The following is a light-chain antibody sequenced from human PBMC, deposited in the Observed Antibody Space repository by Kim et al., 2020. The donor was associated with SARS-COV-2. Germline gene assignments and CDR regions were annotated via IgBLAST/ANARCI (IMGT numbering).Light chain of an antibody. CDR1: RSLGFSNGKTY. J-gene: IGKJ4*01. CDR2: EVS. CDR3: MQSVDLPLT. V-gene: IGKV2-29*03. Sequence: PASISCKSSRSLGFSNGKTYLSWHVQKPGQPPQVLVYEVSSRFSGVPDRFSGSGSGTDFTLKISRVEAEDVGVYYCMQSVDLPLTFGGGTKVDIK.